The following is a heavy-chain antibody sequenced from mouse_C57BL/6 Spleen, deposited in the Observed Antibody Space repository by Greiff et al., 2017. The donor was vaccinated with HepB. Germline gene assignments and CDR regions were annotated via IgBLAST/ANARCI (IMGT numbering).Heavy chain of an antibody. Sequence: VQLQQSGAELVRPGASVTLSCKASGYTFTDYEMHWVKQTPVHGLEWIGAIDPETGGTAYNQKFKGKAILTADKSSTTAYMELRSLTSEDSAVYYCTRPYYYGSSYFAWFAYWGQGTLVTVSA. CDR1: GYTFTDYE. V-gene: IGHV1-15*01. CDR2: IDPETGGT. J-gene: IGHJ3*01. D-gene: IGHD1-1*01. CDR3: TRPYYYGSSYFAWFAY.